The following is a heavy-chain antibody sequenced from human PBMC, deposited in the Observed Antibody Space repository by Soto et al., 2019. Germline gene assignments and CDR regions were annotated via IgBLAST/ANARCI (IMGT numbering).Heavy chain of an antibody. J-gene: IGHJ4*02. CDR3: AHRRPYSNSPEYFFDY. CDR2: IYWDDDK. D-gene: IGHD6-6*01. V-gene: IGHV2-5*02. Sequence: QITLKESGPTLVKPTQTLTLTCTFSGFSLSTSGVDVGWIRQPPGKALEWLALIYWDDDKRYSPSLKSRLTITKDTSKNQVVLTMTNMDPLDPATYYCAHRRPYSNSPEYFFDYWGQGTLVTVSS. CDR1: GFSLSTSGVD.